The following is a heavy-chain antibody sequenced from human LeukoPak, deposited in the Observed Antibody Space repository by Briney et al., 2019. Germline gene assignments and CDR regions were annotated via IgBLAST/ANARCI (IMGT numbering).Heavy chain of an antibody. CDR1: GYTFTGYY. D-gene: IGHD3-10*01. J-gene: IGHJ4*02. Sequence: ASVKVSCKASGYTFTGYYMHWVRQAPGQGLEWMGWINPNSGGTNYAQKFQGWVTMTRDTSISTAYMKLSRLRSDDTAVYYCARDKASSYYYGSGSYEMKYYFDYWGQGTLVTVSS. CDR2: INPNSGGT. V-gene: IGHV1-2*04. CDR3: ARDKASSYYYGSGSYEMKYYFDY.